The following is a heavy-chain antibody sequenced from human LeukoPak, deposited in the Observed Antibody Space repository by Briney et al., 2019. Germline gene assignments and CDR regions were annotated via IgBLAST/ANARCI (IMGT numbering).Heavy chain of an antibody. Sequence: GGSLRLSCAASGFTFSSSAMSWVRQAPGKGLEWVSAISNNGGYTYYADSVQGRFTISRDNSKNTPYLQMNSLRAEDTAVYYCARDIGYFDYWGQGTLVTVSS. D-gene: IGHD2-15*01. CDR2: ISNNGGYT. V-gene: IGHV3-23*01. CDR3: ARDIGYFDY. CDR1: GFTFSSSA. J-gene: IGHJ4*02.